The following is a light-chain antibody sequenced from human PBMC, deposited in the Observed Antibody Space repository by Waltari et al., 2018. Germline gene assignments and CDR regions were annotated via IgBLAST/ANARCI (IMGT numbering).Light chain of an antibody. Sequence: EIVLTQSPGTLSLSPGERATPSCRASQRVSRALAWYQQNPGQAPRLLIYGASNRATGIPDRFSGSGSGTDFSLIISRLEPEDFAVYYCQHYVSLPVTFGQGTKVEIK. V-gene: IGKV3-20*01. CDR3: QHYVSLPVT. J-gene: IGKJ1*01. CDR2: GAS. CDR1: QRVSRA.